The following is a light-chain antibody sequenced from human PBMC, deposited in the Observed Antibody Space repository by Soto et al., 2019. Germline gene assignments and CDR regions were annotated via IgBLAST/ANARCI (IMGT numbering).Light chain of an antibody. CDR3: QQRYGWPPIT. CDR1: QSVHNY. J-gene: IGKJ5*01. V-gene: IGKV3-11*01. Sequence: EIVLTQSPATLSLSPGERATLSCRASQSVHNYFAWFQQKPGQAPRLLIYDASNRATGIPARFSGSGSGTDFTLTISSLEPEDFAVYYCQQRYGWPPITFGQGSRLEIK. CDR2: DAS.